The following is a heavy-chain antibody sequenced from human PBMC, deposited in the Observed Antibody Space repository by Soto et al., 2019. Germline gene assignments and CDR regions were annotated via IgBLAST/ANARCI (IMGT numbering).Heavy chain of an antibody. CDR1: GFTFSSYW. CDR3: TRDMGGGGGY. J-gene: IGHJ4*02. V-gene: IGHV3-74*01. CDR2: TNEDGSTI. D-gene: IGHD3-16*01. Sequence: EVQLVESGGGLVQPGGSLRLSCAASGFTFSSYWMHWVRQAPGKGLVWVSRTNEDGSTINYADSVKGRFTISRDNAKKLLNREMNGRRAEDAAVYYCTRDMGGGGGYWGQGTLVTVSS.